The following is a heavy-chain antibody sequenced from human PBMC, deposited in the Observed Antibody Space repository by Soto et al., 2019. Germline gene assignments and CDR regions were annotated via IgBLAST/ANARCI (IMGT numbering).Heavy chain of an antibody. Sequence: QVQLVQSGAAVKKPGASVKVSCKASGYTFTNFGSSWVPQAPGQGLEWMGWTSAYNGNTNSAQNFQGRVTMTTATATSTAYRQLRSLRSEDTAVYSGASGGTPSDDWGQGTLVTVSS. V-gene: IGHV1-18*01. CDR3: ASGGTPSDD. J-gene: IGHJ4*02. CDR1: GYTFTNFG. D-gene: IGHD3-16*01. CDR2: TSAYNGNT.